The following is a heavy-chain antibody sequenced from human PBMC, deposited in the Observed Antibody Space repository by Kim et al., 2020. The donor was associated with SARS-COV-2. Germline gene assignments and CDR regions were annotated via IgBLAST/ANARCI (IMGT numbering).Heavy chain of an antibody. J-gene: IGHJ4*02. V-gene: IGHV3-23*01. CDR1: GFTFSRYA. Sequence: GSLRLSCAASGFTFSRYAMTWVRQAPGKGLEWVSVISGSGATTHYADSVKGRFTISRDNSKNTLYLQMNGLRAEDTAVFYCAKLDSSDYYAPFDYWGQGTLVTVSS. CDR2: ISGSGATT. CDR3: AKLDSSDYYAPFDY. D-gene: IGHD3-22*01.